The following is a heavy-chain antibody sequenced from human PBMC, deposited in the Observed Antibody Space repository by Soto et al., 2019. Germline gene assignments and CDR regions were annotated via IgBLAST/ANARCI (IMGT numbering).Heavy chain of an antibody. Sequence: PSETLSLTCSVSPGSMRTYYWSWIRQSPGKGLEWIGQISHTGRTKYNPSLESRVTISVDTSRKQFSLKLSSVTAADTALYYCARDDNTGLFDFWGQGTLVTVSS. CDR3: ARDDNTGLFDF. CDR2: ISHTGRT. V-gene: IGHV4-59*01. CDR1: PGSMRTYY. D-gene: IGHD3-3*01. J-gene: IGHJ4*02.